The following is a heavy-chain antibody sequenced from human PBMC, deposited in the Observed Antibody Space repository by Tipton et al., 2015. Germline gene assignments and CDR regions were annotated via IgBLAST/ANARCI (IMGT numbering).Heavy chain of an antibody. Sequence: GSLRLSCAASGFSFSDYYMSWIRQAPGKGLEWVSYISSSGNTKYYADSVKGRFTISRDNAKKSLYLQMNSLRAEDTAVYYCARDRVNWNAKDYWGQGTLVIVSS. CDR1: GFSFSDYY. V-gene: IGHV3-11*01. CDR3: ARDRVNWNAKDY. CDR2: ISSSGNTK. J-gene: IGHJ4*02. D-gene: IGHD1-1*01.